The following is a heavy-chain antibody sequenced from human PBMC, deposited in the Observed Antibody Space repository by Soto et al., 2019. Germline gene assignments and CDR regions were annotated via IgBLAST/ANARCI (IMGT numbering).Heavy chain of an antibody. D-gene: IGHD2-15*01. CDR1: GFTFSSYA. CDR2: VSIGGST. Sequence: DVQLLESGGGLVQPEGSLRLSCAASGFTFSSYAMGWVRQGPGKGLGWVAVVSIGGSTHYADSVRGRFTISRDNSKNTLSLQMNSLTAEDTAVYFCAKRRGAGGHFDYWGQGARVTVPS. CDR3: AKRRGAGGHFDY. J-gene: IGHJ4*02. V-gene: IGHV3-23*01.